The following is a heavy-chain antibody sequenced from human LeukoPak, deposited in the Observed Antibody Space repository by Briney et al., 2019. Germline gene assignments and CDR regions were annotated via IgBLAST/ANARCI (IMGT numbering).Heavy chain of an antibody. J-gene: IGHJ3*02. V-gene: IGHV3-9*01. CDR2: ISWNSGSI. D-gene: IGHD3-22*01. CDR1: GFTFDDYA. CDR3: ARESGMYYYDTRGAFDI. Sequence: GRSLRLSCAASGFTFDDYAMHWVRQAPGKGLEWVSGISWNSGSIGYADSVKGRFTISRDNAKNSLYLQMNSLRGEDTAVYYCARESGMYYYDTRGAFDIWGQGTMVTVSS.